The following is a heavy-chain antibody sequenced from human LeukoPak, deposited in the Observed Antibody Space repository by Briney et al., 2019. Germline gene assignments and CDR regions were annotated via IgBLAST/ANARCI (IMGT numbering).Heavy chain of an antibody. Sequence: GASVKVSCKASGYTFTSYHMHWVRQAPGQGLEWMGIINPSGGSTSYAQKFQGRVTMTRDTSTSTVYMELSSLRSEDTAVYYCARVSRISSRLGYLDYWGQGTLVTVSS. J-gene: IGHJ4*02. V-gene: IGHV1-46*01. CDR1: GYTFTSYH. D-gene: IGHD2-15*01. CDR3: ARVSRISSRLGYLDY. CDR2: INPSGGST.